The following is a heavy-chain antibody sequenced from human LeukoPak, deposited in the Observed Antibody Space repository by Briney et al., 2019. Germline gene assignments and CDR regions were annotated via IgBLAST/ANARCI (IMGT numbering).Heavy chain of an antibody. J-gene: IGHJ4*02. CDR1: GFTFSNYW. D-gene: IGHD6-6*01. Sequence: PGGSPRLSCAASGFTFSNYWMSWVRQAPGKGLEWVANIKQDGSEKYYVDSVKGRFTISRDNAKNSLYLQMNSLRAEDTAVYYCARGWRYSSSSEDYWGQGTLVTVSS. V-gene: IGHV3-7*01. CDR2: IKQDGSEK. CDR3: ARGWRYSSSSEDY.